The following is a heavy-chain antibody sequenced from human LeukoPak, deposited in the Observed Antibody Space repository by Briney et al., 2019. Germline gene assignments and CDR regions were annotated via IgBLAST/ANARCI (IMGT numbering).Heavy chain of an antibody. CDR2: ISSSSSYI. D-gene: IGHD3-3*01. J-gene: IGHJ4*02. CDR1: GFTFSSYS. Sequence: GGSLRLSCAASGFTFSSYSMNWGRQAPGKGLGWVSSISSSSSYIYYADSVKGRFTISRDNAKNSLYLQMNSLRAEDTAVYYCARAQYYDFWSAWDYWGQGTLVTVSS. V-gene: IGHV3-21*01. CDR3: ARAQYYDFWSAWDY.